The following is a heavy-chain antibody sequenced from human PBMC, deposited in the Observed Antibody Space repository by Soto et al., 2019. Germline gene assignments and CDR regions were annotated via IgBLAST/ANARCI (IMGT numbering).Heavy chain of an antibody. D-gene: IGHD5-12*01. Sequence: EVQLLESGGGLVQPGGSLRLSCAASGFSFSTYSMAWVRQAPGKGPEWVSGLTHGGTYTFYADSVKGRFTISVDISQNTVYLQMNSLRTEDTAVYYCAKWSGYGDEWGQGTLVNVSS. CDR3: AKWSGYGDE. CDR2: LTHGGTYT. J-gene: IGHJ4*02. CDR1: GFSFSTYS. V-gene: IGHV3-23*01.